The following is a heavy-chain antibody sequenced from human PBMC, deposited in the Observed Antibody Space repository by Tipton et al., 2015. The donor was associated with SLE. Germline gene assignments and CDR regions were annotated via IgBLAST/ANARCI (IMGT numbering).Heavy chain of an antibody. D-gene: IGHD3-22*01. J-gene: IGHJ4*02. CDR2: IYTSGST. CDR3: ARQLTSGYYYEFGY. V-gene: IGHV4-59*10. Sequence: TLSLTCAVYGGSFNGYYWSWIRQPAGKGLEWIGHIYTSGSTNYNPSLKSRVTISVDTSKNQYSLRLTSVTAADTAVYYCARQLTSGYYYEFGYWGQGMLVTVSS. CDR1: GGSFNGYY.